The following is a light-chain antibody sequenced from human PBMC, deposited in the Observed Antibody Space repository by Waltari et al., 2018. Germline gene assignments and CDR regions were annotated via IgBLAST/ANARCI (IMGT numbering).Light chain of an antibody. CDR2: WAS. Sequence: DIVMTQSPDSLAVSLGERATINCKSSQSILYSSKNKKYLAWYQQKPGQPPKLLIYWASTRESGVPDRFSGSGSVTDFTLTISSLQAEDVAVYYCQQYYSSPYTFGQGTKLEIK. CDR3: QQYYSSPYT. V-gene: IGKV4-1*01. CDR1: QSILYSSKNKKY. J-gene: IGKJ2*01.